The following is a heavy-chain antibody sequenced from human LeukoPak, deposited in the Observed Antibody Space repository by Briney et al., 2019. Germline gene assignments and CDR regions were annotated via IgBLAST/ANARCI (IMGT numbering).Heavy chain of an antibody. CDR2: INPSGGST. J-gene: IGHJ6*02. CDR3: ARAPREQLGPYYYYGMDV. CDR1: GYTFTSYY. Sequence: ASVKVSCKASGYTFTSYYMHWVRQAPGQGLEWMGIINPSGGSTSYAQKFQGRVTMTRDTSTSTVYMELSGLRSEDTAVYYCARAPREQLGPYYYYGMDVWGQGTTVTVSS. V-gene: IGHV1-46*01. D-gene: IGHD6-13*01.